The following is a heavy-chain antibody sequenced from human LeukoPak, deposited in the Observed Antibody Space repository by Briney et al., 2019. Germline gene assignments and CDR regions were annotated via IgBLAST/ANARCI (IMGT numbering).Heavy chain of an antibody. V-gene: IGHV3-23*01. CDR3: AKDRLYKWNVNDAFDI. CDR2: ISGSAGST. J-gene: IGHJ3*02. D-gene: IGHD1-20*01. CDR1: GFTFSSYA. Sequence: GSLRLSCAASGFTFSSYAMNWVRQAPGKGLEWVSAISGSAGSTYYADSVKGRFTISRDNSQNTLFLQMNSLRAEDTAVYYCAKDRLYKWNVNDAFDIWGQGTMVTVSS.